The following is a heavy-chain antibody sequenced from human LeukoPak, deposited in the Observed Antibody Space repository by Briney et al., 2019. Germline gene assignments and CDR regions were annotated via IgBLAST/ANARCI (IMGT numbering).Heavy chain of an antibody. Sequence: ASVKVSCKVSGYTLNELSMHWVRQAPGKGLEWMGGFDPEDGETIYAQKFQGRVTMTEDTSTDTAYMELSSLRSEDTAVYYCATGLVGATTKTYWGQGTLVTVSS. CDR1: GYTLNELS. V-gene: IGHV1-24*01. J-gene: IGHJ4*02. CDR3: ATGLVGATTKTY. CDR2: FDPEDGET. D-gene: IGHD1-26*01.